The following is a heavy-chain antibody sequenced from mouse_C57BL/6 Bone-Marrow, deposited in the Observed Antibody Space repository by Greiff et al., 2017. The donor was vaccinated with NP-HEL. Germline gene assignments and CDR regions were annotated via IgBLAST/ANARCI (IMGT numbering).Heavy chain of an antibody. J-gene: IGHJ2*01. Sequence: DVMLVESGGDLVKPGGSLKLSCAASGFTFSSYGMSWVRQTPDKRLEWVATISSGGSYTYYPDSVKGRFTISRDNAKNTLYLQMSSLKSEDTAMYYCAREDGKGDFDYWGQGTTLTVSS. V-gene: IGHV5-6*02. CDR1: GFTFSSYG. D-gene: IGHD1-1*01. CDR3: AREDGKGDFDY. CDR2: ISSGGSYT.